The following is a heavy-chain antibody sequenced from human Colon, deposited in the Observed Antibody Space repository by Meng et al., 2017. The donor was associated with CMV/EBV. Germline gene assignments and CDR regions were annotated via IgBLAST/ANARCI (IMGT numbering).Heavy chain of an antibody. D-gene: IGHD2-2*01. CDR2: ISAYNGNT. V-gene: IGHV1-18*01. Sequence: GYTFTSYGISWVRQAPGQGLEWMGWISAYNGNTNYAQKLQGRVTMTTDTSTSTAYMELRSLRSDDTAVYYCARVSCSSTSCYSVVDYWGQGTLVTVSS. J-gene: IGHJ4*02. CDR3: ARVSCSSTSCYSVVDY. CDR1: GYTFTSYG.